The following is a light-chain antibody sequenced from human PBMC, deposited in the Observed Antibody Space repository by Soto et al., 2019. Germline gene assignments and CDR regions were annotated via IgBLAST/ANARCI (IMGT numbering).Light chain of an antibody. Sequence: QSVLTQPASVSGSPGQSXXXXCTGTSSDVGGYNYVSWYQQHPGKAPKLMIYEVSNRPSGVSNRFSGSKSGNTASLTISGLQAEDEADYYCSSYTSSSTIFGTGTKVTVL. CDR1: SSDVGGYNY. CDR2: EVS. V-gene: IGLV2-14*01. CDR3: SSYTSSSTI. J-gene: IGLJ1*01.